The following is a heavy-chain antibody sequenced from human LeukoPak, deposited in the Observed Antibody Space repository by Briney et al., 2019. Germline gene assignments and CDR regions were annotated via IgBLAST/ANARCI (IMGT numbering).Heavy chain of an antibody. V-gene: IGHV5-51*01. CDR1: GYSFTSYW. D-gene: IGHD3-22*01. J-gene: IGHJ3*02. Sequence: GESLKISCKGSGYSFTSYWIGWVRQMPGKGLEWMGIIYPGDSGTRYSPSFQGQVTISADKSISTAYLQWSSLKASDTAMYYCARRTLTMMDAFDIWGQGTMVTVSS. CDR2: IYPGDSGT. CDR3: ARRTLTMMDAFDI.